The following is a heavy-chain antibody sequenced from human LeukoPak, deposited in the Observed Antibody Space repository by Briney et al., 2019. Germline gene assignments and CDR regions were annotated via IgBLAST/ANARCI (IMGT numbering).Heavy chain of an antibody. D-gene: IGHD3-16*02. Sequence: PSETLSLTCTVSGGSISSGSYYWGWIRQPPGKGLEWIGNIYYSGGTYYNSSLKSRVTISVDTSKNQFSLRMNSVTAADTAVYYCARDIADSSPAFDYWGQGTLVTVSS. J-gene: IGHJ4*02. V-gene: IGHV4-39*07. CDR2: IYYSGGT. CDR1: GGSISSGSYY. CDR3: ARDIADSSPAFDY.